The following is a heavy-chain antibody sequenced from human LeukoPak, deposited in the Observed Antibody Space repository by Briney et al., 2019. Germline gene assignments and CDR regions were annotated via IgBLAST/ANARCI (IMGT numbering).Heavy chain of an antibody. V-gene: IGHV3-21*01. CDR3: ARDQYYGDSYYYYGMDV. CDR1: GFTFSSYS. J-gene: IGHJ6*02. CDR2: ISSSSSYI. Sequence: GGSLRLSCAASGFTFSSYSMNWVRQAPGKGLEWVSSISSSSSYIYYADSVKGRFTISRDNAKNSLYLQMNSLRAEDTAVYYCARDQYYGDSYYYYGMDVWGQGTTVTVSS. D-gene: IGHD4-17*01.